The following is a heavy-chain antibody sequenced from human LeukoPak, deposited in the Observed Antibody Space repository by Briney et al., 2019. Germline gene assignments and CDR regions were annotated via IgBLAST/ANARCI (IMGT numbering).Heavy chain of an antibody. CDR3: ARAVTDIVVVPAHSDSNWFDP. CDR2: ISYDGSNK. J-gene: IGHJ5*02. CDR1: GFTFSDYG. Sequence: GGSLRLSCAASGFTFSDYGMHWVRQAPGKGLEWVAVISYDGSNKYYADSMKGRFTISRDNSKNTLYLQMNTLRAEDTAVYYCARAVTDIVVVPAHSDSNWFDPWGQGTLVTVSS. D-gene: IGHD2-2*01. V-gene: IGHV3-30*03.